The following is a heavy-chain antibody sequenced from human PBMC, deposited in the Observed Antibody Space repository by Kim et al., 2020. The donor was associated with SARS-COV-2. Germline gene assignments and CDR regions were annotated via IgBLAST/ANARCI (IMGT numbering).Heavy chain of an antibody. Sequence: YAQKFQGRVTITADESTSTAYMELSSLRSEDTAVYYCARDNYGSGTLVDYWGQGTLVTVSS. CDR3: ARDNYGSGTLVDY. V-gene: IGHV1-69*01. J-gene: IGHJ4*02. D-gene: IGHD3-10*01.